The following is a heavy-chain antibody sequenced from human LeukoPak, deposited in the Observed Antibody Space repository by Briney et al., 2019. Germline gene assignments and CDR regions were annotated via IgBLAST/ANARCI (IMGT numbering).Heavy chain of an antibody. D-gene: IGHD3-22*01. Sequence: SETLSLTCTVSGGSISSGSYYWDWIRQPPGRGLEWIGSIYYDGNTYYNSSLNSRVTISLDTSKNQFSLKLTSVTAADTAVYFCARGKSMWIVQLLRGRLAPDYWGQGTLATVSS. V-gene: IGHV4-39*07. CDR3: ARGKSMWIVQLLRGRLAPDY. CDR2: IYYDGNT. CDR1: GGSISSGSYY. J-gene: IGHJ4*02.